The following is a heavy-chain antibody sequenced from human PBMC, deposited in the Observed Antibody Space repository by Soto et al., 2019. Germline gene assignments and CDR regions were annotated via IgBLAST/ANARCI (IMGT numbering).Heavy chain of an antibody. CDR2: ISAYNGNT. Sequence: ASVKVSCKASGYTFTSYGISWVRQAPGQGLEWTGWISAYNGNTNYAQKLQGRVTMTTDTSTSTAYMELRSLRSDDTAVYYCAIDFPFNIAAAGTGLNWFDPWGQGTLVTVSS. CDR1: GYTFTSYG. V-gene: IGHV1-18*04. D-gene: IGHD6-13*01. CDR3: AIDFPFNIAAAGTGLNWFDP. J-gene: IGHJ5*02.